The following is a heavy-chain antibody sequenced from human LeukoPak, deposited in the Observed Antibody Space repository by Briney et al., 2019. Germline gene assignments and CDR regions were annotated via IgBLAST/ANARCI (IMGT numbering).Heavy chain of an antibody. CDR2: INHSGST. CDR1: GGSVSNSSYY. CDR3: ARGVYNWNIDTFDI. Sequence: SETLSLTCTVSGGSVSNSSYYWGWVRQPPGKGLEWIGEINHSGSTNYSPSLKSRVTISVDTSKNQFSLKLSSVTAADTAVYYCARGVYNWNIDTFDIWGQGTMVTVSS. D-gene: IGHD1/OR15-1a*01. V-gene: IGHV4-39*07. J-gene: IGHJ3*02.